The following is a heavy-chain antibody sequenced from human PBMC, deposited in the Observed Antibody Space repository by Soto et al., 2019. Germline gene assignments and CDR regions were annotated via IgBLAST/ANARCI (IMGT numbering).Heavy chain of an antibody. V-gene: IGHV3-33*01. D-gene: IGHD3-10*01. CDR1: GFTFSSYG. Sequence: QVQLVESGGGVVQPAKSLRLSCAASGFTFSSYGMHWVRQAPGKGLEWVAVIWYDGSIKYYADSVKGRFIISRDNSSNTLYPQINSLRAEDTAVYYCARDRLRGSMVRGVMGYWGQGTLVTVSS. CDR3: ARDRLRGSMVRGVMGY. CDR2: IWYDGSIK. J-gene: IGHJ4*02.